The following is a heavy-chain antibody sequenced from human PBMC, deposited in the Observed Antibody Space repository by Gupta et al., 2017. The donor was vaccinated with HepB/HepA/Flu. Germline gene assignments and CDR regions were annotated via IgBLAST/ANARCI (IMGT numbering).Heavy chain of an antibody. CDR1: GFTFDYYV. D-gene: IGHD2/OR15-2a*01. CDR3: AMQDIPVSEYESPGALDV. V-gene: IGHV3-43*02. CDR2: ITGEGDT. Sequence: DVQLVESGGGVVQPGGSLRISCAASGFTFDYYVMHWVRQRPGKGLEWVSLITGEGDTYYADSVKGRFTISRDNDKKSLYLQMHSLRTEDSASYYCAMQDIPVSEYESPGALDVWGQGTTVTVSS. J-gene: IGHJ6*02.